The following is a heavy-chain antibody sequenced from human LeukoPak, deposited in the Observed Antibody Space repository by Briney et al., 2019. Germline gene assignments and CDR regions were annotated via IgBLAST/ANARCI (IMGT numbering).Heavy chain of an antibody. V-gene: IGHV4-34*01. J-gene: IGHJ5*02. CDR1: GGSFSGYY. CDR2: INHSGST. CDR3: ARVLYDIVVVPRNWFDP. Sequence: SETLSLTCAVYGGSFSGYYWSWIRQPPGKGLEWIGEINHSGSTNYNPSLKSRVTISVDTSKHQFSLKLSSVTAADTAVYYCARVLYDIVVVPRNWFDPWGQGTLVTVSS. D-gene: IGHD2-2*01.